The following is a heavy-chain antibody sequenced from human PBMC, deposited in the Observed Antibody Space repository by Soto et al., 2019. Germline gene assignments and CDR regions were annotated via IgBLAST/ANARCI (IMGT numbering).Heavy chain of an antibody. CDR1: GGSIRRSTYQ. D-gene: IGHD1-1*01. CDR3: ARQRNWTVDY. CDR2: AYYSEST. Sequence: SETLSLTCTVSGGSIRRSTYQWCWIRHPPGRGLEWIGSAYYSESTYCNPSLKSRVTISVDASKNQFSLRVNSVTAADTAVYYCARQRNWTVDYWGQGTLVTVSS. J-gene: IGHJ4*02. V-gene: IGHV4-39*01.